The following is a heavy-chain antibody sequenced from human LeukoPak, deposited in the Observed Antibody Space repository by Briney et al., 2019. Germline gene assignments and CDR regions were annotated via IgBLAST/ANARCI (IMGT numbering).Heavy chain of an antibody. CDR3: ARVLLLWFGDRGSNWFDP. Sequence: GGSLRLSCAASGFTFSSYAMSWVRQAPGKGLERVSAISGSGGSTYYADSVKGRFTISRDNSKNTLYLQMNSLRAEDTAVYYCARVLLLWFGDRGSNWFDPWGQGTLVTVSS. D-gene: IGHD3-10*01. V-gene: IGHV3-23*01. CDR2: ISGSGGST. J-gene: IGHJ5*02. CDR1: GFTFSSYA.